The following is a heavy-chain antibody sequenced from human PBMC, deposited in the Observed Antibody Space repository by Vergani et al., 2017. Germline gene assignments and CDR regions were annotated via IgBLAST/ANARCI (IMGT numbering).Heavy chain of an antibody. Sequence: QVQLVQSGAEVKKPGSSVKVSCKASGGTFSSYTISWVRQAPGQGLEWMGRIIPILGIANYAQKFQGRVKITADKSTSTAYMELSSLRSEDTAVSYCAKVDIVAYYYYMDVWGKGTTVTVSS. J-gene: IGHJ6*03. CDR3: AKVDIVAYYYYMDV. D-gene: IGHD5-12*01. V-gene: IGHV1-69*04. CDR1: GGTFSSYT. CDR2: IIPILGIA.